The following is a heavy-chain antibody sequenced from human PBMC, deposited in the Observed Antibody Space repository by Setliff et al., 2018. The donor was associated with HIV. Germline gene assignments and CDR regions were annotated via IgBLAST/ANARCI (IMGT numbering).Heavy chain of an antibody. CDR2: IYPADSDT. D-gene: IGHD7-27*01. Sequence: GESLKISCKGSEYRFTNYWTGWVRQLPGKGLERLGNIYPADSDTRYSPSFHGQITISAARSMRTVYLQWSSLNASDTAMYYCASFHRHEYMSPSVTGAYWGQGTRVTVSS. CDR3: ASFHRHEYMSPSVTGAY. V-gene: IGHV5-51*01. J-gene: IGHJ4*02. CDR1: EYRFTNYW.